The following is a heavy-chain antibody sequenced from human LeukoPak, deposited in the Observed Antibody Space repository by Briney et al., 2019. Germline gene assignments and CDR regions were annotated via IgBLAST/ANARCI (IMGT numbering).Heavy chain of an antibody. CDR2: IYYSGST. D-gene: IGHD5-12*01. Sequence: SETLSLTCTVSGGSISSYHWSWIRQPPGKGLEWIGYIYYSGSTNYNPSLKSRVTISVDTSKNQFSLKLSSVTAADTAVYYCARVRGGYDYYYYYYMDVWGKGTTVTVSS. J-gene: IGHJ6*03. V-gene: IGHV4-59*01. CDR1: GGSISSYH. CDR3: ARVRGGYDYYYYYYMDV.